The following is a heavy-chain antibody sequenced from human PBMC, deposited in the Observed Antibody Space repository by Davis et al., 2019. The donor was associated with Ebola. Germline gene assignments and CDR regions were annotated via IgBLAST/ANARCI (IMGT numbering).Heavy chain of an antibody. Sequence: GESLKISCDCSGYSFTTYWIGWVRQMPGKGLEWMGIIYPGDSDTRYSPSFEGHVTISADKSISTAYLQWSSLKASDTAMYYCARLRVAVAGAYYYYYGMDVWGQGTTVTVSS. J-gene: IGHJ6*02. D-gene: IGHD6-19*01. CDR3: ARLRVAVAGAYYYYYGMDV. CDR1: GYSFTTYW. V-gene: IGHV5-51*01. CDR2: IYPGDSDT.